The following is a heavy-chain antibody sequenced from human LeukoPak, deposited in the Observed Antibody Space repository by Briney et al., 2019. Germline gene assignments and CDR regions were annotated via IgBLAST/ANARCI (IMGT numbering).Heavy chain of an antibody. Sequence: SETLSLTCTVSGPSISSIIYYWGWIRQPPGKGLEWIGSIHASGSTYYNPSLKSRVTIAIDTSKNQFSLKLSSVTAAATAIYYCTREMYDSGGYRVSYFDYWGQGTLVTVSS. CDR1: GPSISSIIYY. J-gene: IGHJ4*02. CDR3: TREMYDSGGYRVSYFDY. CDR2: IHASGST. V-gene: IGHV4-39*07. D-gene: IGHD3-22*01.